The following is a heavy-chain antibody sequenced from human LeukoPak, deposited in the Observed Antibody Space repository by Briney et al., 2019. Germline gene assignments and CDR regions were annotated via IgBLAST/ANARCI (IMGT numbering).Heavy chain of an antibody. J-gene: IGHJ4*02. Sequence: ASVKVSCKASGYTFTSYDINWVRQATGQGLKWMGWMNPNSGNTGYAQKFQGRVTITRNTSISTAYMELSSLRSEDTAVYYCARGLPATMASYDYWGQGTLVTVSS. D-gene: IGHD2-2*01. V-gene: IGHV1-8*03. CDR2: MNPNSGNT. CDR1: GYTFTSYD. CDR3: ARGLPATMASYDY.